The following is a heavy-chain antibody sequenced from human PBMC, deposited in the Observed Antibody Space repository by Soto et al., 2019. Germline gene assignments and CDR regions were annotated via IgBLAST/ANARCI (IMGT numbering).Heavy chain of an antibody. CDR1: GFTCSSYD. CDR2: ILVGGST. D-gene: IGHD2-8*02. CDR3: AKATATGGGAFDI. J-gene: IGHJ3*02. V-gene: IGHV3-23*01. Sequence: EVQMLESGGGLVQPGGSLRLSCAASGFTCSSYDMSWVRQAPGKGLGWVSTILVGGSTHYPDSVKGRFTISRDNSKNTVFLQMNSLTAGDTAVYYCAKATATGGGAFDICGQGTMVTVSS.